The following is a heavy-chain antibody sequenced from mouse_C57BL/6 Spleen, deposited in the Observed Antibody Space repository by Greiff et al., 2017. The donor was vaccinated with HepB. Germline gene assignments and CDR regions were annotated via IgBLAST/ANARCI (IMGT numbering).Heavy chain of an antibody. CDR2: IDPEDGDT. CDR3: TVYDYDGGFAY. V-gene: IGHV14-1*01. Sequence: EVQLQQSGAELVRPGASVKLSCTASGFNIKDYYMHWVKQRPEQGLEWIGRIDPEDGDTEYAPKFQGKATMTADTSSNTAYLQLSSLTSEDTAVYYCTVYDYDGGFAYWGQRTLVTVSA. J-gene: IGHJ3*01. D-gene: IGHD2-4*01. CDR1: GFNIKDYY.